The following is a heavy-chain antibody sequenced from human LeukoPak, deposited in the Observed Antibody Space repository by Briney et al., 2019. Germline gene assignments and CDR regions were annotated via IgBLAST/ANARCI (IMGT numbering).Heavy chain of an antibody. D-gene: IGHD6-19*01. Sequence: NPSETLSLTCTVSGGSISSYYWSWIRQPPGKGLEWIGSIYYSGSTYYNPSLKSRVTISVDTSKNQFSLKLSSVTAADTAVYYCARENSSGWYSVAWFDPWGQGTLVTVSS. CDR2: IYYSGST. CDR3: ARENSSGWYSVAWFDP. J-gene: IGHJ5*02. V-gene: IGHV4-59*12. CDR1: GGSISSYY.